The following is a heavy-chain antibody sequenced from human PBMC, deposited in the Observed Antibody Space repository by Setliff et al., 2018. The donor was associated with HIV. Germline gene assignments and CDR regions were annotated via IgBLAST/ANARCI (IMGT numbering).Heavy chain of an antibody. CDR3: VRDYMWAFDY. CDR1: GGTFSSYA. Sequence: GASVKVSCKASGGTFSSYAISWVRQAPGQGLEWMGGLIPIYATSDYAQKLQGRVTISRDNTKNSLYLQMNNLRAEDTAVYYCVRDYMWAFDYWGQGTLVTVSS. V-gene: IGHV1-69*05. J-gene: IGHJ4*02. D-gene: IGHD1-26*01. CDR2: LIPIYATS.